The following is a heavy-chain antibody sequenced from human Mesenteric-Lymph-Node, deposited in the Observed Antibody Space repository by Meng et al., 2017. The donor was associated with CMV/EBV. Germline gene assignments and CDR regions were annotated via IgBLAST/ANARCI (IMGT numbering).Heavy chain of an antibody. J-gene: IGHJ4*02. CDR3: ARGTPLLR. V-gene: IGHV3-21*01. CDR1: GFTFSSYS. Sequence: VQLVESGGGVVQPGRSLRLSCAASGFTFSSYSMNWVRQAPGKGLEWVSSISSSSSYIYYADSVKGRFTISRDNAKNSLYLQMNSLRAEDTAVYYCARGTPLLRWGQGTLVTVSS. CDR2: ISSSSSYI. D-gene: IGHD3-22*01.